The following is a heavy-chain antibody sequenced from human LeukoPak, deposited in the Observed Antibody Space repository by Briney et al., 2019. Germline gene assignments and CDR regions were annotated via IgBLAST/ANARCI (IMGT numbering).Heavy chain of an antibody. J-gene: IGHJ3*02. CDR2: ISYDRSNK. Sequence: PGGSLRLSCAASGFTFSSYAMHWVRQAPGKGLEWVAVISYDRSNKYYADSVKGRFTISRDNSKNTLYLQMNSLRAEDTAVYYCARNPRGYSYGYLVTPFDIWGQGTMVTVSS. V-gene: IGHV3-30*04. CDR1: GFTFSSYA. D-gene: IGHD5-18*01. CDR3: ARNPRGYSYGYLVTPFDI.